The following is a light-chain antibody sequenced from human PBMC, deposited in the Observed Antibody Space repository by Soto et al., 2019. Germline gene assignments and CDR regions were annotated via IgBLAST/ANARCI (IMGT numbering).Light chain of an antibody. CDR3: HQRQSWPRT. CDR1: QSVSSK. CDR2: GAS. J-gene: IGKJ1*01. V-gene: IGKV3-15*01. Sequence: EIVMTQSPATLSVSPGEGATLSCRASQSVSSKLAWYQQKPGQAPRLLIYGASTRATGIPARFSGSGSETEFTLTISSLQSEDFAVYYCHQRQSWPRTFGQGTKVDIK.